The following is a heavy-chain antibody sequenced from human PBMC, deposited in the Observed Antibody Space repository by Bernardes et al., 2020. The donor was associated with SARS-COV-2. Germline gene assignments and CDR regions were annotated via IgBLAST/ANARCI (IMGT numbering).Heavy chain of an antibody. CDR1: GGTLTNYA. J-gene: IGHJ4*02. Sequence: SVKVSCKASGGTLTNYAVSWVRQAPGHGLEWMGRIVPIIGIVNYAQKFQGRVTITADKSTTTAYMELSSLKSEDTAVYYCARDDDDSTALTIPLGPSSYWGQGTLVTVSS. CDR2: IVPIIGIV. D-gene: IGHD3-10*01. V-gene: IGHV1-69*04. CDR3: ARDDDDSTALTIPLGPSSY.